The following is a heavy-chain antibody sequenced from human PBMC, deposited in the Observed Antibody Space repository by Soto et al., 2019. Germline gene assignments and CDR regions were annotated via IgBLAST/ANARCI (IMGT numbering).Heavy chain of an antibody. D-gene: IGHD4-17*01. V-gene: IGHV4-30-2*01. CDR1: GGSIRTGGYS. CDR3: ARXXXGDYGGYFDY. J-gene: IGHJ4*02. Sequence: QLQLQESGSGLVKPSQTLSLTCTVSGGSIRTGGYSWSWIRQPPGKGLEWNGNTYHSGNPYYNPSLKSRXXXXXXGSKNQFSLKVSXVTXADTAVYYCARXXXGDYGGYFDYWGQGSLVTVSS. CDR2: TYHSGNP.